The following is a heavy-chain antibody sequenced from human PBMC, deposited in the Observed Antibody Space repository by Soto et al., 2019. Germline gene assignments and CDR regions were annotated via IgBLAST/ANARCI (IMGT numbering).Heavy chain of an antibody. CDR1: VGTFSSYT. CDR3: ARDYGSGSYYDY. CDR2: IIPILGIA. V-gene: IGHV1-69*04. J-gene: IGHJ4*02. Sequence: SVKLSCKASVGTFSSYTISWVRQAPGQGLEWMGRIIPILGIANYAQKFQGRVTITADKSTSTAYMELSSLRSEDTAVYYCARDYGSGSYYDYWGQGTLVTVSS. D-gene: IGHD3-10*01.